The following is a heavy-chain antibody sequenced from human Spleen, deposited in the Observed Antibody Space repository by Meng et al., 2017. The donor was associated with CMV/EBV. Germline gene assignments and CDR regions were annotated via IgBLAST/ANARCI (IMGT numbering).Heavy chain of an antibody. Sequence: SISGNHWTWIRQPPGKGLECIGEINHSGSTNYHPSLKSRVTISVDMSKNQFSLRLSPVTAADTAVYYCARRGSRHVTLFQILTGYDYWGQGALVTVSS. CDR1: SISGNH. V-gene: IGHV4-34*01. CDR2: INHSGST. J-gene: IGHJ4*02. D-gene: IGHD3-9*01. CDR3: ARRGSRHVTLFQILTGYDY.